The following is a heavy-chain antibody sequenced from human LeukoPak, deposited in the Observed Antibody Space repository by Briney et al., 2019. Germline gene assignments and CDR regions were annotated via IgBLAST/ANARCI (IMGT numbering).Heavy chain of an antibody. CDR2: INPSGGST. Sequence: ASVKVSCKASGYSFTTYNMYWVRQAPGQGLEWMGIINPSGGSTTFAQKFQGRVTMTRDTFTSTVYMEVRRLRSEDTAVYYCARGQGDSYGAPLDYWGQGTLVTVSS. V-gene: IGHV1-46*01. CDR1: GYSFTTYN. J-gene: IGHJ4*02. D-gene: IGHD5-18*01. CDR3: ARGQGDSYGAPLDY.